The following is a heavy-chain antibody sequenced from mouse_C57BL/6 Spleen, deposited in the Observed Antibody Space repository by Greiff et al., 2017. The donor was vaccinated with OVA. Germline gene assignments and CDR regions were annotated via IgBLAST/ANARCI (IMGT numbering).Heavy chain of an antibody. Sequence: QVQLKQPGAELVMPGASVKLSCKASGYTFTSYWMHWVKQRPGQGLEWIGEIDPSDSYTNYNQKFKGKSTLTVDKSSSTAYMQLSSLTSEDSAVYYCARRDYYGSSDYWGQGTTLTVSS. CDR3: ARRDYYGSSDY. J-gene: IGHJ2*01. CDR1: GYTFTSYW. D-gene: IGHD1-1*01. V-gene: IGHV1-69*01. CDR2: IDPSDSYT.